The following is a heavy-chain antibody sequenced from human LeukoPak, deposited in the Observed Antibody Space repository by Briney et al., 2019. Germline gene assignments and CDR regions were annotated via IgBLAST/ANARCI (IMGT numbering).Heavy chain of an antibody. Sequence: SQTLSLTCAISGDSVSSNSATWNWIRQSPSRGLEWLGRTYYRSKWYRDFALSVRSRMTINPDSSKNQFSLHLSSLTPDDTAIYYCARGAEAALFGVWFYDYWGQGTLVAVSS. CDR2: TYYRSKWYR. V-gene: IGHV6-1*01. D-gene: IGHD3-16*01. J-gene: IGHJ4*02. CDR3: ARGAEAALFGVWFYDY. CDR1: GDSVSSNSAT.